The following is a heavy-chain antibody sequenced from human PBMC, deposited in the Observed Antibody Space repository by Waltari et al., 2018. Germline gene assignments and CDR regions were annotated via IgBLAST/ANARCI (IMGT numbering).Heavy chain of an antibody. CDR3: AKDSGYSMIRGRENS. CDR2: IDNSGETT. D-gene: IGHD3-10*01. Sequence: VYLLESGGGLVQPGGSLRLSCVGSGFGYSSYAMSWVRQAPGKGLEWVSGIDNSGETTYYAGSVKGRFTISRDDSRNTVYLHMTTLRVDDTAVYYCAKDSGYSMIRGRENSWGQGTLVIVSS. V-gene: IGHV3-23*05. CDR1: GFGYSSYA. J-gene: IGHJ4*02.